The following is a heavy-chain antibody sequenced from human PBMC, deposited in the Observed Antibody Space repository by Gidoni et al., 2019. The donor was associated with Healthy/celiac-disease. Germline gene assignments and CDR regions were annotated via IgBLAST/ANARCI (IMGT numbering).Heavy chain of an antibody. CDR2: IYTSGST. CDR3: ARGGGSYAY. CDR1: GGSISSGSYY. Sequence: QVKLQESGPGLVKPSQTLSLSCTGAGGSISSGSYYWSWIRQPAGKGLEWIGRIYTSGSTNYNPSLKSRVTISVDTSKNQFSLKLSSVTAADTAVYYWARGGGSYAYWGQGTLVTVSS. V-gene: IGHV4-61*02. D-gene: IGHD2-15*01. J-gene: IGHJ4*02.